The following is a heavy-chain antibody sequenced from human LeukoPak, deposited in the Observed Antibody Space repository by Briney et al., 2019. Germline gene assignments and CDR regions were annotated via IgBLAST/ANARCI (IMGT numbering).Heavy chain of an antibody. CDR1: GYSISSGYY. CDR3: ASSIVGAYSWFDP. J-gene: IGHJ5*02. V-gene: IGHV4-38-2*02. CDR2: IYHSGST. D-gene: IGHD1-26*01. Sequence: SETLSLTCTVSGYSISSGYYWGWIRQPPGQGLEWIGSIYHSGSTYYNPSLKSRVTISVDTSKNQFSLKLSSVTAADTAVYYCASSIVGAYSWFDPWGQGTLVTVSS.